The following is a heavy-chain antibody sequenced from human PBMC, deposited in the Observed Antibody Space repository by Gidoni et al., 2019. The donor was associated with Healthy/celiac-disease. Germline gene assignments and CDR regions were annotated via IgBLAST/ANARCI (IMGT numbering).Heavy chain of an antibody. V-gene: IGHV3-33*01. CDR3: ARPGETTVDNTRMDWYFDL. CDR2: IWYDGSNK. Sequence: QVQLVESGGGVVQPGRSLRLSCAASGFTFSSYGMHWVRQAPGKGLEWVSVIWYDGSNKYYADSVKGRFTISRDNSKNTLYLQMNSLRAEDTAVYYCARPGETTVDNTRMDWYFDLWGRGTLVTVSS. D-gene: IGHD4-17*01. J-gene: IGHJ2*01. CDR1: GFTFSSYG.